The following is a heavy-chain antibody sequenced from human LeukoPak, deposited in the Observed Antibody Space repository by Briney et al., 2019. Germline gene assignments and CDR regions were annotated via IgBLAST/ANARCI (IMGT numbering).Heavy chain of an antibody. J-gene: IGHJ4*02. CDR1: GGTVSSYA. Sequence: ASVKVSCKASGGTVSSYAISWVRQPPGQGLELGRSIIASVGTTNSAQRVQGRVTNTADKTTSTAYLELSRLRSEDTAVYYWARDGVSTNNYWGEGTLPTVSS. V-gene: IGHV1-69*06. CDR3: ARDGVSTNNY. D-gene: IGHD5/OR15-5a*01. CDR2: IIASVGTT.